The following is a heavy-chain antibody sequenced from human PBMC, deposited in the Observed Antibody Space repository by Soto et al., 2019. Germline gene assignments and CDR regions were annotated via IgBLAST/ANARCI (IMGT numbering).Heavy chain of an antibody. CDR1: GFTFSSYA. J-gene: IGHJ4*02. D-gene: IGHD3-22*01. CDR3: AKEVGVTMIVVVSYFDY. Sequence: GGSLRLSCAASGFTFSSYAMSWVRQAPGKGLEWVSAISGSGGSTYYADSVKGRFTISRDNSKNTLYLQMNSLRAEDTAVYYCAKEVGVTMIVVVSYFDYWGQGTLVAVSS. CDR2: ISGSGGST. V-gene: IGHV3-23*01.